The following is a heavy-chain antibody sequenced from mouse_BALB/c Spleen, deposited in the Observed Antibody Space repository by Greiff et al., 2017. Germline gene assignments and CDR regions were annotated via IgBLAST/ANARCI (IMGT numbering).Heavy chain of an antibody. Sequence: EVKLMESGPGLVKPSQSLSLTCSVTGYSITSGYYWNWIRQFPGNKLEWMGYISYDGSNNYNPSLKNRISITRDTSKNQFFLKLNSVTTEDTATYYCARGDGYYLYWYFDVWGAGTTVTVSS. V-gene: IGHV3-6*02. CDR2: ISYDGSN. J-gene: IGHJ1*01. CDR1: GYSITSGYY. D-gene: IGHD2-3*01. CDR3: ARGDGYYLYWYFDV.